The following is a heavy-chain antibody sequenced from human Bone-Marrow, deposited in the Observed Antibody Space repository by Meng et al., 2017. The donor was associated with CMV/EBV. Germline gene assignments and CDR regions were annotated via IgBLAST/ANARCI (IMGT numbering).Heavy chain of an antibody. CDR3: ARATWSIVGATTSDY. V-gene: IGHV1-18*01. CDR2: ISAYNGNT. J-gene: IGHJ4*02. CDR1: GYTFTNYG. D-gene: IGHD1-26*01. Sequence: ASVKVSCKASGYTFTNYGISWVRQAPGQGLEWMGWISAYNGNTNYAQKLQGRVTMTTDTSTSTAYMELRSLRSDDTAVYYCARATWSIVGATTSDYWGQGTLATVSS.